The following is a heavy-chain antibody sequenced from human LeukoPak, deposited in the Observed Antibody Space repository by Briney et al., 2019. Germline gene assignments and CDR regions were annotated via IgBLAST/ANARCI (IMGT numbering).Heavy chain of an antibody. J-gene: IGHJ3*01. D-gene: IGHD6-13*01. CDR1: GFTFSDYY. V-gene: IGHV3-11*01. CDR3: AREGEQQLVLDAFDV. Sequence: GGSLRLSCAASGFTFSDYYMSWIRQAPGKGLEWVSYISSSGSTIYYADSVKGRFTISRDNAKNSLYLQMNSLRAEDTAVYYCAREGEQQLVLDAFDVWGQGTMVTVSS. CDR2: ISSSGSTI.